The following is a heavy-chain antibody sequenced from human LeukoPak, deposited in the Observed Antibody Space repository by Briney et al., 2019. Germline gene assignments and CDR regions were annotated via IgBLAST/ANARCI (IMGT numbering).Heavy chain of an antibody. CDR3: ARRASSWPTFEY. CDR2: IYHSGNT. V-gene: IGHV4-38-2*01. CDR1: GYSISSGYY. D-gene: IGHD6-13*01. Sequence: PSETLSHTCAVSGYSISSGYYWGWIRQPPGKGLEWIGSIYHSGNTYYNPSLKSRVTISVDTSKNQFSLKLSSVTAADTAVYYRARRASSWPTFEYWGQGTLVTVSS. J-gene: IGHJ4*02.